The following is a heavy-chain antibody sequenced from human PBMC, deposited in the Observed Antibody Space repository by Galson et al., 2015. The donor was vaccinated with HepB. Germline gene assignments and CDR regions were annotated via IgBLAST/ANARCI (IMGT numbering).Heavy chain of an antibody. Sequence: QSGAEVKKPGESLRISCKGSGYSFTSYWISWVRQMPGKGLEWMGRIDPSDSYTNYSPSFQGHVTISADKSISTAYLQWSSLKASDTAMYYCARHPISGNYYDSSGFKMGYWGQGTLVTVSS. CDR3: ARHPISGNYYDSSGFKMGY. CDR1: GYSFTSYW. V-gene: IGHV5-10-1*01. D-gene: IGHD3-22*01. J-gene: IGHJ4*02. CDR2: IDPSDSYT.